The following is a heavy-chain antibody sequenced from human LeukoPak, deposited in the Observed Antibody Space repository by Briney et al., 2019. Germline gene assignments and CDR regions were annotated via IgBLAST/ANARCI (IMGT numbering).Heavy chain of an antibody. Sequence: SQTLSLTCTVSGGSISSGDYYWSRIRQPPGKGLESIGYIYYSGSTFYNPSLKSRLTISLDTSKNQFSLKLSSVTAADTAVYYRAGWIQLWGYFDYWGQGTLVTVSS. CDR1: GGSISSGDYY. D-gene: IGHD5-18*01. CDR3: AGWIQLWGYFDY. J-gene: IGHJ4*02. CDR2: IYYSGST. V-gene: IGHV4-30-4*08.